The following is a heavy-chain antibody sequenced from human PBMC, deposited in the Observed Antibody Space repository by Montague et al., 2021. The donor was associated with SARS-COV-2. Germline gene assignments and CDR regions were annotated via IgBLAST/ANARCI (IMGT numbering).Heavy chain of an antibody. V-gene: IGHV4-30-4*01. Sequence: SETLSLTCTVSGDAIISGDYYWTWGRQPPGKGLEWIGYMRPSGDSHYNPSLKGRVSISIDTTKNQFSLKLNSVTAADTAVYYCARDRGLGVAENFDCWGQGTLVTVSS. J-gene: IGHJ4*02. CDR3: ARDRGLGVAENFDC. CDR1: GDAIISGDYY. CDR2: MRPSGDS. D-gene: IGHD3-10*01.